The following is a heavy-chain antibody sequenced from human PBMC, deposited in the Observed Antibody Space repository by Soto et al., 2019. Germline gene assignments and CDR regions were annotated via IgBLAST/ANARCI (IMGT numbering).Heavy chain of an antibody. Sequence: SETLSLTCTVSGGSISGYYWSWIRQPPGKGLEWIGYIYYSGSTNYNPSLKSRVTISVDTSKNQFSLKLSSVTAADTAVYYCARRVDTTRFDYWGQGSLVTVSS. J-gene: IGHJ4*02. CDR2: IYYSGST. CDR1: GGSISGYY. CDR3: ARRVDTTRFDY. D-gene: IGHD1-1*01. V-gene: IGHV4-59*08.